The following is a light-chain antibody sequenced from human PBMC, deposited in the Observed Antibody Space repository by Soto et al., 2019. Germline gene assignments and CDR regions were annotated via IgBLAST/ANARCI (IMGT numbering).Light chain of an antibody. J-gene: IGKJ2*01. CDR1: QSVSGSY. CDR2: GAS. CDR3: QHYGSSQYT. Sequence: EVVLTQSPGTLSLSPGERATLSCRASQSVSGSYLAWYQQIPGQAPRLLISGASTRATGIPDRFSGSGSGTDFTLTISRLEPEDFAVYYCQHYGSSQYTFGQGTKLEIK. V-gene: IGKV3-20*01.